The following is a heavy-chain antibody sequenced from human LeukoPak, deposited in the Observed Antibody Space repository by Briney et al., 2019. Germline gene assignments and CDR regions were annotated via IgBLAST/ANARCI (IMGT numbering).Heavy chain of an antibody. Sequence: GGSLRLSCAASGFTFNSYNMNWVRQAPGKGLEWVSSISSSSSYIYYADSLKGRFTISRHNAKKSVYLQMNSLRAEDTAVYYCARGALDAATPFDSWGQGTLVTVSS. D-gene: IGHD2-15*01. J-gene: IGHJ5*01. CDR3: ARGALDAATPFDS. CDR2: ISSSSSYI. V-gene: IGHV3-21*01. CDR1: GFTFNSYN.